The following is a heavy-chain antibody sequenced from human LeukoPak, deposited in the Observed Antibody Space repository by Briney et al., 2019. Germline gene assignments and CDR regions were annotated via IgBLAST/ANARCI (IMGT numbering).Heavy chain of an antibody. CDR1: GLTFSDYY. D-gene: IGHD1-1*01. CDR3: ARDINSGLDGYFDH. Sequence: GGSLRLSCAASGLTFSDYYMSWIRQAPGKGLQWVSYISSSGNTMYEDSVKGRFTISRDNAKNSLYLQMNSLRAEDTAVYYCARDINSGLDGYFDHWGQGTLVTVSS. J-gene: IGHJ4*02. CDR2: ISSSGNTM. V-gene: IGHV3-11*01.